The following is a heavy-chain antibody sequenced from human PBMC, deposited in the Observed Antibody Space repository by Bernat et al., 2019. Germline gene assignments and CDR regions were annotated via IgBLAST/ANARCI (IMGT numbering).Heavy chain of an antibody. CDR2: ISYDGSNK. Sequence: QVQLVESGGGVVQPGRSLRLSCAASGFMFSSYALHWVRQAPGKGLEWVAVISYDGSNKYNADSVKGRFTISRDNSKNTLYLQMNSLRAEDTAVYYCARDRSSSGWYDYWGQGTLVTVSS. CDR1: GFMFSSYA. V-gene: IGHV3-30*14. CDR3: ARDRSSSGWYDY. J-gene: IGHJ4*02. D-gene: IGHD6-19*01.